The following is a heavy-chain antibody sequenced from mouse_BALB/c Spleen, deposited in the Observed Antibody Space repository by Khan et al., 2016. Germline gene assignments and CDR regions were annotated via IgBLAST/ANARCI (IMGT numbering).Heavy chain of an antibody. CDR3: ARPGLRGAWFAY. CDR2: INPNNGGT. Sequence: VRLQQSGPELVKPGASVKIPCKASGYTFTDYNMDWVKQSHGKSLEWIGDINPNNGGTIYNQKFKGKATLTVDKSSSTAYMELRSLTSEDTAVXSCARPGLRGAWFAYWGQGTLVTVSA. V-gene: IGHV1-18*01. J-gene: IGHJ3*01. CDR1: GYTFTDYN. D-gene: IGHD2-4*01.